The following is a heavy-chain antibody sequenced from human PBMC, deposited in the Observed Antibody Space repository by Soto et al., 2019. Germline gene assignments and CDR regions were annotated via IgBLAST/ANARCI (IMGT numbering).Heavy chain of an antibody. J-gene: IGHJ6*03. Sequence: GGSLSLSCAAPGFTFSSSWMSWVRQAPGKGLEWVANIKQDGSEKYYVDSVKGRFTISRDNAKNSLYLQMNRLRAEDPAVYYCARDDYYYYMDVWGKGT. V-gene: IGHV3-7*01. CDR1: GFTFSSSW. CDR3: ARDDYYYYMDV. CDR2: IKQDGSEK.